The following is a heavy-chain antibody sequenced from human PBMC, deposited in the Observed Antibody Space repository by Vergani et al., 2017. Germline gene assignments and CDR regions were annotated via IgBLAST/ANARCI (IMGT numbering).Heavy chain of an antibody. CDR2: ISSTSRYI. D-gene: IGHD6-6*01. CDR3: ARGEYSSPGSYGLDV. J-gene: IGHJ6*02. Sequence: EVQLVESGGGLVKPGGSLRLSCAASGFTISSYSMNWVRQAPGKGLEWVSFISSTSRYIYYADSVKGRFTISRDNAKNSLYLQMNSLRVEDTAVYYCARGEYSSPGSYGLDVWGQGTTVTVSS. V-gene: IGHV3-21*01. CDR1: GFTISSYS.